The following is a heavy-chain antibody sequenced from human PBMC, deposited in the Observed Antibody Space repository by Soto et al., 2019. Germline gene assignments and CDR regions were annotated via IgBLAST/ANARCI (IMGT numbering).Heavy chain of an antibody. CDR3: ARDCSGGSCYPGMDV. J-gene: IGHJ6*02. Sequence: NPGGSLRLSCAASGFNFNSYTINWVRQSPGKRLEWLSSISSSGYIFSTDSVSGRFTISRDNAKNSVYLQINSLRAEDTAVYFCARDCSGGSCYPGMDVWGQGTTVTVSS. CDR2: ISSSGYI. D-gene: IGHD2-15*01. CDR1: GFNFNSYT. V-gene: IGHV3-21*01.